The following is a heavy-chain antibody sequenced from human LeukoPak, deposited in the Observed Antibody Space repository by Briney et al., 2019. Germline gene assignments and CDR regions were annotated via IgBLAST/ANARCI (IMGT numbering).Heavy chain of an antibody. Sequence: GGSLRLSCEASGLIFSSYWMSWVRQAPGKGLEWVANINQDGSEKHYVDSVKGRFTISRDNAKNSLYLQINSLSAEDTAVYYCARDYGGSDFDYWGQGTLVTVSS. CDR3: ARDYGGSDFDY. V-gene: IGHV3-7*01. J-gene: IGHJ4*02. D-gene: IGHD3-16*01. CDR2: INQDGSEK. CDR1: GLIFSSYW.